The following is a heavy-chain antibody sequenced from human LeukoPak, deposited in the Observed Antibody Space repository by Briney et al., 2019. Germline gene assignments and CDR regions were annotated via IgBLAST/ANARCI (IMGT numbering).Heavy chain of an antibody. CDR3: ARDLDWKLDY. D-gene: IGHD3-9*01. J-gene: IGHJ4*02. V-gene: IGHV1-2*06. CDR2: INPNSGGT. CDR1: GYIFTGYY. Sequence: ASVKVSCKASGYIFTGYYMHWVRQAPGQGLEWMGRINPNSGGTNYAQNFQGRVTMTRDTSISTAYMELSRLRSDDTAVYYCARDLDWKLDYWGQGTLVTVSS.